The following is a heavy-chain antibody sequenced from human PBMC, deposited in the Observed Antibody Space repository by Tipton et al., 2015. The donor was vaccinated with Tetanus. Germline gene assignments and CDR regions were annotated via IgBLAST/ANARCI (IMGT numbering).Heavy chain of an antibody. CDR1: GGSISSSSYY. CDR2: IYYSGST. J-gene: IGHJ2*01. CDR3: ASTIESAAANWYFDL. D-gene: IGHD2-2*01. V-gene: IGHV4-39*01. Sequence: LRLSCTVSGGSISSSSYYWGWIRQPPGKGLEWIGSIYYSGSTYYNPSLKSRVTISVDTSKNQFSLKLSSATAADTAVYYCASTIESAAANWYFDLWGRGTLVTVSS.